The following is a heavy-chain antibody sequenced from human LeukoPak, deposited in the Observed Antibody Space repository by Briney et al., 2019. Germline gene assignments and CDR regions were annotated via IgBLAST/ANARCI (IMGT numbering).Heavy chain of an antibody. D-gene: IGHD4-11*01. J-gene: IGHJ5*02. CDR2: ISYDGSNK. Sequence: QPGRSLRLSCAASGFTFDDYAMHWVRQAPGKGLEWVAVISYDGSNKYYADSVKGRFTISRDNSKNTLYLQMNSLRAEDTAVYYCAREISPHATVATCFDPWGQGTLVTVSS. V-gene: IGHV3-30-3*01. CDR3: AREISPHATVATCFDP. CDR1: GFTFDDYA.